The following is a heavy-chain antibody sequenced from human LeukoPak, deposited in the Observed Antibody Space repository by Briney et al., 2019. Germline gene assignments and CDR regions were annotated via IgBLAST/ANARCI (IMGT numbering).Heavy chain of an antibody. CDR2: ITRGAQST. Sequence: PGGSLRLSCAASGFSFSNYGMSWVRQAPGEGLEWVSSITRGAQSTYYADSAKGRFTISRDNSKNTLFLQMNSLTVEDTAIYYCARRQLDCPNGVCYIAGFDYWGQGALVTVSS. J-gene: IGHJ4*02. CDR1: GFSFSNYG. D-gene: IGHD2-8*01. CDR3: ARRQLDCPNGVCYIAGFDY. V-gene: IGHV3-23*01.